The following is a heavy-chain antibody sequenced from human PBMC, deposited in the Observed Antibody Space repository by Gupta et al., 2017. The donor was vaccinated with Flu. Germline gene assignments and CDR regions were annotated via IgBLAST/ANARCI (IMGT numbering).Heavy chain of an antibody. J-gene: IGHJ2*01. CDR1: GFTFSSYA. D-gene: IGHD3-3*01. CDR2: LSGSGGAT. V-gene: IGHV3-23*01. Sequence: EVQLLESGGGLVQPGGSLRLSCEASGFTFSSYAMSWVRQAPGKGLEWGSTLSGSGGATYYVDSVKGRFTISRDNSKNTLYLQMNSLRAEDTAVYYCARGSGSVFFDLWGRGTLVTVSS. CDR3: ARGSGSVFFDL.